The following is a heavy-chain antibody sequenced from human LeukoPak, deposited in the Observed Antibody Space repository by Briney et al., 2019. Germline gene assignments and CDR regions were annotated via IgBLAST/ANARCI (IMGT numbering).Heavy chain of an antibody. CDR2: LYSGADT. CDR3: ARVGDHYHWYFDL. Sequence: PGGSLRLSCEASGFSVGSKYMNWVRQAQGKGLEWVSILYSGADTYYADSVKGRFTNSRDNSKNTLFLQMNSLRADDTAVYYCARVGDHYHWYFDLWGRGTRVSVSS. D-gene: IGHD3-10*01. CDR1: GFSVGSKY. V-gene: IGHV3-53*01. J-gene: IGHJ2*01.